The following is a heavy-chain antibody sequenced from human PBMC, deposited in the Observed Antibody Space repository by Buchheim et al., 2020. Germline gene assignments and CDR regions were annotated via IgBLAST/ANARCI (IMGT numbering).Heavy chain of an antibody. V-gene: IGHV3-23*01. D-gene: IGHD5-18*01. Sequence: EVQLLESGGGLVQPGGSLRLSCAASGFTFSSYAMSWVRQAPGKGLEWVSAISGSGGSKYYADSVKGRFIISRDNSKNTLYLKMNSLRAEDTAVYYCAKGPDTAMVIYRGWFDPWGQGTL. CDR3: AKGPDTAMVIYRGWFDP. CDR1: GFTFSSYA. J-gene: IGHJ5*02. CDR2: ISGSGGSK.